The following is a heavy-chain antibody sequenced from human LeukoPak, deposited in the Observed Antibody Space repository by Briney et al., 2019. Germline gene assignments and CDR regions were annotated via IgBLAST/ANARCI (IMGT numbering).Heavy chain of an antibody. D-gene: IGHD6-13*01. CDR3: AKDGLGSSWHMDV. CDR2: IYSGGRT. J-gene: IGHJ6*03. Sequence: GGSLRLSCAASGFTVSSNYMSWVRQAPGKGLEWVSVIYSGGRTYYADSVKGRFTISRDNSKSSLYLQMNSLRTEDTALYYCAKDGLGSSWHMDVWGKGTTVTISS. CDR1: GFTVSSNY. V-gene: IGHV3-53*05.